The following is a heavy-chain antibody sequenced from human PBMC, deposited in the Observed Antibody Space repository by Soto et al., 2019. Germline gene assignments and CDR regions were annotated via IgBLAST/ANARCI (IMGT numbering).Heavy chain of an antibody. D-gene: IGHD5-12*01. V-gene: IGHV3-11*06. CDR2: ISSSSSYT. J-gene: IGHJ4*02. CDR1: GFTFSDYY. CDR3: ARAGGYNWPHY. Sequence: GGSLGLSCAASGFTFSDYYMSWIRQAAGKGLEWVSYISSSSSYTNYADSVKGRFTISRDNAKNSLYLQMNSLRAEDTAVYYCARAGGYNWPHYWGQGTLVTVSS.